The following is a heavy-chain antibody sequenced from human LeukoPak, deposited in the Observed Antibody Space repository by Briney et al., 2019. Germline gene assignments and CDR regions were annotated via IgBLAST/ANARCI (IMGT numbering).Heavy chain of an antibody. CDR2: IRYDGSNK. CDR3: AKDRQYYHYMDV. V-gene: IGHV3-30*02. D-gene: IGHD4-11*01. J-gene: IGHJ6*03. CDR1: GFTFSSYG. Sequence: GGSLRLSCAASGFTFSSYGMHWVRQAPGKGLEWVAFIRYDGSNKYYADSVKGRFTISRDNSKNTLYLQMNTLRPEDTAVYYCAKDRQYYHYMDVWGKGTTVTVSS.